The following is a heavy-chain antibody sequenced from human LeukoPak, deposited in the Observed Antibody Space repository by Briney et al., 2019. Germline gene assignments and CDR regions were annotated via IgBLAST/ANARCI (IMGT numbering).Heavy chain of an antibody. D-gene: IGHD6-13*01. CDR3: ARDRQHRYSSSWRYYYYGMDV. V-gene: IGHV4-34*01. Sequence: PSETLSLTCAVYGGSFSGYYWSWIRQPPGKGLEWIGEINHSGGTNYNPSLKSRVTMSVDTSKNQFSLKLSSVTAADTAVYYCARDRQHRYSSSWRYYYYGMDVWGQGTTVTVSS. CDR2: INHSGGT. CDR1: GGSFSGYY. J-gene: IGHJ6*02.